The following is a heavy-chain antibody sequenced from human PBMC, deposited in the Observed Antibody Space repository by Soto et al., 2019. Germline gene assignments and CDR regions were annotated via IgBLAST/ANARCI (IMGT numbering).Heavy chain of an antibody. CDR1: GGTFSSYA. J-gene: IGHJ6*02. CDR3: ATSPLREHYYYYYGMDV. CDR2: IIPIFGTA. V-gene: IGHV1-69*13. Sequence: SVKVSCKASGGTFSSYAISWVRQAPGQGLEWMGGIIPIFGTANYAQKFQGRVTITADESTSTAYMELSGLRSEDTAVYYCATSPLREHYYYYYGMDVWGQGTTVTVSS.